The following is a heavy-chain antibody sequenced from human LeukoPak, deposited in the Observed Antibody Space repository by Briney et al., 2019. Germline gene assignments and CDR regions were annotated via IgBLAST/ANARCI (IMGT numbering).Heavy chain of an antibody. J-gene: IGHJ4*02. Sequence: GASVKVSCKASGYTFTSYGISWVLQAPGQGLAWVGWISTYNGNTNYGQTLQGRVTMTTDTSTGTAYMELRSLTSDDTAVYYCARWGGATTPFDYWGQGTLVTVSS. CDR3: ARWGGATTPFDY. CDR1: GYTFTSYG. D-gene: IGHD1-26*01. CDR2: ISTYNGNT. V-gene: IGHV1-18*01.